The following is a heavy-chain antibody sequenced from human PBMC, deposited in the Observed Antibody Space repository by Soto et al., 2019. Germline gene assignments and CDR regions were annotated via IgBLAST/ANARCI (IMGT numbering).Heavy chain of an antibody. V-gene: IGHV3-23*01. CDR2: ISANDVGT. CDR1: GFTLRSYA. D-gene: IGHD1-20*01. Sequence: GGSLRLSCEASGFTLRSYAMTWIRQAPGKGLEWVSLISANDVGTYYVESVKTRFTISTDQSRNTVYLQMDSLRADDTAIYYCAKAHNDYNWDNRPPFDYWGQGTLVTVSS. J-gene: IGHJ4*02. CDR3: AKAHNDYNWDNRPPFDY.